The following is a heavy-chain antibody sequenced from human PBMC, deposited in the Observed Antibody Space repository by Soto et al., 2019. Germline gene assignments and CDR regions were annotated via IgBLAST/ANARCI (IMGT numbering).Heavy chain of an antibody. CDR3: AKGFYDTTGYPLWTFDY. CDR1: GFTFSNYG. J-gene: IGHJ4*02. D-gene: IGHD3-22*01. Sequence: SLRLSCAASGFTFSNYGMHLPRQAPGKGQEMVAVITYAGSNKYYAASVKGRVTICRDNSKNTLYRQMNSLRDEDTAVYYCAKGFYDTTGYPLWTFDYWGQGTLVTVSS. V-gene: IGHV3-30*18. CDR2: ITYAGSNK.